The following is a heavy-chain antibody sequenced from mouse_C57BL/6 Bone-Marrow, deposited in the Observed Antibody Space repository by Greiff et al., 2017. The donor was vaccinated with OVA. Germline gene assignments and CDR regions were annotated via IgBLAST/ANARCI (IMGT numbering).Heavy chain of an antibody. CDR3: ARDYYGSRYFDV. CDR2: LHPNSGST. Sequence: QVQLKESGAELVKPGASVKLSCKASGYTFTSYWMHWVKQRPGQGLEWIGMLHPNSGSTNYNEKFKSKATLTVDKSSSTAYMQLSSLTSEDSAVYYCARDYYGSRYFDVWGTGTTVTVSS. CDR1: GYTFTSYW. D-gene: IGHD1-1*01. V-gene: IGHV1-64*01. J-gene: IGHJ1*03.